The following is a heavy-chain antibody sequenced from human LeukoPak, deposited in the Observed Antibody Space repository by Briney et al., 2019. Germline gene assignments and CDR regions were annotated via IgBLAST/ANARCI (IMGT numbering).Heavy chain of an antibody. CDR2: INHSGST. Sequence: SETLSLTCAVYGGSFSGYYWSWIRQPPGKGLEWIGEINHSGSTIYNPSLKSRVTISVDTSKNQFSLKLSSVTAADTAVYYCARGGDVVVPAALMYVWGKGTTVTVSS. V-gene: IGHV4-34*01. CDR3: ARGGDVVVPAALMYV. J-gene: IGHJ6*03. D-gene: IGHD2-2*01. CDR1: GGSFSGYY.